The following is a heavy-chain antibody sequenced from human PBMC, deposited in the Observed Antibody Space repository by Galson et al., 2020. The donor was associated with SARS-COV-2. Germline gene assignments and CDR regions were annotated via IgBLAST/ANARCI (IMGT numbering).Heavy chain of an antibody. V-gene: IGHV3-33*01. CDR3: ARDWGFGELPRDY. CDR1: GFTFSSSG. Sequence: GGSLRLSCAASGFTFSSSGMHWVRQAPGKGLEWVAVIWYDGSNKYYADSVKGRFTISRDNSKNTLYLQMNSLRAEDTAVYYCARDWGFGELPRDYWGQGTLVTVSS. J-gene: IGHJ4*02. D-gene: IGHD3-10*01. CDR2: IWYDGSNK.